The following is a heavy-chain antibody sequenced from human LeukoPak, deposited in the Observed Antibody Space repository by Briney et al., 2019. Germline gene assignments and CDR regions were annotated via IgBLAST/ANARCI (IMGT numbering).Heavy chain of an antibody. CDR3: TRDHCRGDNCPSFDY. V-gene: IGHV1-18*04. Sequence: ASVKVSCKPSGYTFTSFGISWVRQAPGQGLEWMGWIGAYNGDTNYAQKFQGRVTMTTDTSTSTAYMDLRGLRSDDTAVYYCTRDHCRGDNCPSFDYWGQGTLATVSS. D-gene: IGHD2-15*01. CDR2: IGAYNGDT. J-gene: IGHJ4*02. CDR1: GYTFTSFG.